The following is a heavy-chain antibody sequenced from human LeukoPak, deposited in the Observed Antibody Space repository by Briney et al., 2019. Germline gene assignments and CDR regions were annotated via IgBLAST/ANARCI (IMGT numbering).Heavy chain of an antibody. CDR3: ASAQEIAVAGSYFDY. J-gene: IGHJ4*02. CDR2: ISVYNGDT. CDR1: GHTFTSYG. D-gene: IGHD6-19*01. V-gene: IGHV1-18*01. Sequence: GASVKVSCKSSGHTFTSYGINWVRQAPGQGLEWMGWISVYNGDTYYAQKFQGRITMTTDTSTGTAYMDLRSLRSDDTAVYYCASAQEIAVAGSYFDYWGQGTLVTVSS.